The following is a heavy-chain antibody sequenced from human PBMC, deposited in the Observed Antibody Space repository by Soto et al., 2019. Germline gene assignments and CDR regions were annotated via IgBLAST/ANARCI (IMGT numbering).Heavy chain of an antibody. J-gene: IGHJ6*02. Sequence: GASVKVSCKASGYTFTSYDINWVRQATGQGLEWMGWMNPNSGNTGYAQKFQGRVTMTRNASISTAYMELSSLRSEDTAVYYCARGDKYSSSPYGMDVWGQGTTVTVSS. CDR1: GYTFTSYD. D-gene: IGHD6-6*01. CDR3: ARGDKYSSSPYGMDV. V-gene: IGHV1-8*01. CDR2: MNPNSGNT.